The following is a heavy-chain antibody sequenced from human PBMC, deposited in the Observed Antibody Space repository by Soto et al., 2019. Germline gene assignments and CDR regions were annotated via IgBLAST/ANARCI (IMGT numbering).Heavy chain of an antibody. J-gene: IGHJ4*02. CDR3: ATGTMIVVVIGKPLDY. CDR2: ISGSGGST. D-gene: IGHD3-22*01. CDR1: GFTFSNYA. Sequence: PGGSLRLSCAASGFTFSNYAMNWVRQAPGKGLEWVSTISGSGGSTYYADSVKGRFTISRDNSKNTLYLQMNSLRAEDTAVYYCATGTMIVVVIGKPLDYWGQGTLVTVSS. V-gene: IGHV3-23*01.